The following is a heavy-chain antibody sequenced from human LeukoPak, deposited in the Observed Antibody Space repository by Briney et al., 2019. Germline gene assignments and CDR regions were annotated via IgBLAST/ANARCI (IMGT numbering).Heavy chain of an antibody. V-gene: IGHV1-2*02. D-gene: IGHD1-26*01. J-gene: IGHJ4*02. CDR2: INPNSGGT. CDR3: ARDIFLVGATMVDY. Sequence: VASVKVSCKASGYTFTGYYMHWVRQAPGQGLEWMGWINPNSGGTNYAQKFQGRVTMTRDTSISTAYMELSRLRSDDTAVYYCARDIFLVGATMVDYWGQGTRVTVSS. CDR1: GYTFTGYY.